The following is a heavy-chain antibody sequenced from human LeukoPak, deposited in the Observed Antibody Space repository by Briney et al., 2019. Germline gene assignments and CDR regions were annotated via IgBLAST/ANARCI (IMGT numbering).Heavy chain of an antibody. CDR3: ARHVYGGDDAFDI. J-gene: IGHJ3*02. V-gene: IGHV4-4*09. CDR1: GGSISSYY. Sequence: KPSETLSLTCTVSGGSISSYYWSWIREPPGKGLEWIGYIYTSGSTKYNPSLKSRVTILVDTSKNQFSLKLSSVTAADTAVYYCARHVYGGDDAFDIWGQGTMVTVSS. D-gene: IGHD5/OR15-5a*01. CDR2: IYTSGST.